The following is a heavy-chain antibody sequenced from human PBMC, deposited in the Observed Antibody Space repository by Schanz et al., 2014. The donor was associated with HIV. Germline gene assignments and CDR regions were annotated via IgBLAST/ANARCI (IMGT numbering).Heavy chain of an antibody. Sequence: EVKLSESGGGLVQPGGSLRLSCAASGLTLSSYGMSWVRQAPGKGLEWVSSISGSGGRTYHADSVKGRFTISRDNSKNTVYLQMNSLRAEDTAVYYCAKTGWSQGNYYYYYGMDVWGQGTTVTVSS. CDR1: GLTLSSYG. CDR3: AKTGWSQGNYYYYYGMDV. CDR2: ISGSGGRT. D-gene: IGHD3-3*01. V-gene: IGHV3-23*01. J-gene: IGHJ6*02.